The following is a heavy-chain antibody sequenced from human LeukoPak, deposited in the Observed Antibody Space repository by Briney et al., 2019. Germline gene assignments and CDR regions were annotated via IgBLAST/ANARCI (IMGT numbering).Heavy chain of an antibody. CDR2: IYYSGST. CDR3: ARDSGWVDY. J-gene: IGHJ4*02. D-gene: IGHD6-19*01. V-gene: IGHV4-59*01. CDR1: GGSISSYV. Sequence: SETLSLTCTVSGGSISSYVWSWIRQPPGKGLEWIGYIYYSGSTNYNPSLKSRVTISVDTSKNQVSLKLSSVTAADTAVNYCARDSGWVDYWGQGTLVTVSS.